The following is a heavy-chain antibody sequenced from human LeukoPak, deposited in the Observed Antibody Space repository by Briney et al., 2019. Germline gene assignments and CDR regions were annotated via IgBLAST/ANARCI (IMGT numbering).Heavy chain of an antibody. CDR3: ARYTSSWFFDS. J-gene: IGHJ4*02. Sequence: SQTLSLTCAVSEDSVSSTRAAWHWIRQSPSRGLEWLGRTYYRSKWYSDYAVSVRGRITVNPDTSTNQFSLLLNSVTPEDTAVYYCARYTSSWFFDSWGLGTLVAVSS. CDR1: EDSVSSTRAA. V-gene: IGHV6-1*01. CDR2: TYYRSKWYS. D-gene: IGHD6-13*01.